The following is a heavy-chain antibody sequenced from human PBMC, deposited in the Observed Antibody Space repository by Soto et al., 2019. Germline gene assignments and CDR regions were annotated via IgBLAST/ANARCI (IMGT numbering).Heavy chain of an antibody. D-gene: IGHD1-26*01. V-gene: IGHV3-74*03. CDR1: GFTFSSYW. CDR2: INSDESVT. J-gene: IGHJ4*02. CDR3: ARDATGSPDF. Sequence: EVQLVESGGGLVQPGGSLRLSCAASGFTFSSYWMHWVRQAPGKGLVWVSRINSDESVTMYADSVKGRFTISRDNDKNTLYLQVNSVRAEDTAVYYCARDATGSPDFWGQGTLVTVSS.